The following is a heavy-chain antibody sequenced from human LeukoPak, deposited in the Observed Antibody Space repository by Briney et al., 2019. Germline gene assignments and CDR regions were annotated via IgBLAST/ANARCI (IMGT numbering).Heavy chain of an antibody. CDR2: MNPNSGNT. CDR1: GYTFTSYD. CDR3: ARARKTGGTGWFDP. Sequence: GASVKVSCKASGYTFTSYDINWVRQATGQGLEWMGWMNPNSGNTGYAQKFQGRVTMTRNTSISTAYMELSSLRSEDTAVYYCARARKTGGTGWFDPWGQGTLVTVSS. V-gene: IGHV1-8*01. D-gene: IGHD7-27*01. J-gene: IGHJ5*02.